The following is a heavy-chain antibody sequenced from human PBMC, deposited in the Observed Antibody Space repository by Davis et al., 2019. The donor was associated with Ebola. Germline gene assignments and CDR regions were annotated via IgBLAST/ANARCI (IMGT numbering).Heavy chain of an antibody. CDR1: GFTFSSYA. J-gene: IGHJ6*02. V-gene: IGHV3-64D*06. CDR3: VKGSGSYFNYYGMDV. Sequence: GESLKISCAASGFTFSSYAMSWVRQAPGKGLKYVSAISSSGGSTYYADSVKGRFTISRDSSKNTLHLQMSSLRVEDMAVYYCVKGSGSYFNYYGMDVWGQGTTVTVSS. CDR2: ISSSGGST. D-gene: IGHD3-10*01.